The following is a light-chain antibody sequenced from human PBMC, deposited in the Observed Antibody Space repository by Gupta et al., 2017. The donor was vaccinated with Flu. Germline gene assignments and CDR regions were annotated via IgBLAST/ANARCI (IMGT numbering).Light chain of an antibody. CDR2: KGA. V-gene: IGKV2-30*01. J-gene: IGKJ1*01. CDR3: KQGYSCRWA. Sequence: VVMTLSPLSLPVTLGQPASISCRSSQKLVYRDGNKYVHGFQKRPGQSQRRLINKGAHRESGVPDRFSGSGSGTDFTLTISRRQAEDVGVYYCKQGYSCRWAFGQGTXVEIK. CDR1: QKLVYRDGNKY.